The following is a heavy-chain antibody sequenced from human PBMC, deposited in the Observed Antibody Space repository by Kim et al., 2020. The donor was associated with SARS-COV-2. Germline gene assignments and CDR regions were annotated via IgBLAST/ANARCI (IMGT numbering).Heavy chain of an antibody. CDR1: GFTFSSYG. CDR3: ARGQNGIAVAGPSESV. CDR2: ISYDGSNK. D-gene: IGHD6-19*01. J-gene: IGHJ6*02. V-gene: IGHV3-33*05. Sequence: GGSLRLSCAASGFTFSSYGMHWVRQAPGKGLEWVAVISYDGSNKYYADSVKGRFTISRDNSKNTLYLQMNSLRAEDTAVYYCARGQNGIAVAGPSESVWGQGTTVTVSS.